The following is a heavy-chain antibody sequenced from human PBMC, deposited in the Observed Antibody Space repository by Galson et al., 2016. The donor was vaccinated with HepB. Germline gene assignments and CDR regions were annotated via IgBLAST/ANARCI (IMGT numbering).Heavy chain of an antibody. CDR2: IDPSDSYT. CDR1: GYNFTSYW. J-gene: IGHJ3*02. Sequence: QSGAEVKKPGESLRISCKGSGYNFTSYWINWVRQMPGKGLEWMGRIDPSDSYTDYSTSFQGHVTISADKSISTAYLPWSSLKASDTAMYYFARPTSSGYYSDPFDIWGQGTIITVSS. D-gene: IGHD3-22*01. V-gene: IGHV5-10-1*01. CDR3: ARPTSSGYYSDPFDI.